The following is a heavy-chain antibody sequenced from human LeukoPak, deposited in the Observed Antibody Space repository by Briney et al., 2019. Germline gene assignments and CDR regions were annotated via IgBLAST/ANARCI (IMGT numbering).Heavy chain of an antibody. CDR1: GFTVSSNY. D-gene: IGHD1-14*01. J-gene: IGHJ4*02. CDR3: ARVWAIIGFDY. V-gene: IGHV3-53*01. CDR2: IYSGGST. Sequence: GGSLRLSCAASGFTVSSNYMSWVRQAPGKGLEWVSVIYSGGSTNYADSVKGRFTISRDSSKNTLYLQMNSLRAEDTAVYYCARVWAIIGFDYWGQGTLVTVSS.